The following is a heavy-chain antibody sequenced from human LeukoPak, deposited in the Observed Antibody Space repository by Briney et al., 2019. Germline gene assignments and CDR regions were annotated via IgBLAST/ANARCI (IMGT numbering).Heavy chain of an antibody. V-gene: IGHV1-69*04. J-gene: IGHJ3*02. Sequence: GASVKVSCKASGYTFTSYYMHWVRQAPGQGLEWMGRIIPILGIANYAQKFQGRVTITADKSTSTAYMELSSLRSEDTAVYYCARDSHYYDSSGDAFDIWGQGTMVTVSS. CDR3: ARDSHYYDSSGDAFDI. CDR2: IIPILGIA. CDR1: GYTFTSYY. D-gene: IGHD3-22*01.